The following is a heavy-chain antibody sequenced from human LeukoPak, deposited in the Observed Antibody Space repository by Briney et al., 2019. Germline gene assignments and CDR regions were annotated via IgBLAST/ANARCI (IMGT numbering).Heavy chain of an antibody. CDR2: INPSGGST. J-gene: IGHJ2*01. Sequence: ASVKVSCKASGYTFTNYYMHWVRQAPGQGLEWMGIINPSGGSTSYAQKFQGRVTMTRDTSTSTVYMELSSLRSEDTAVYYCARAPPFRRSFDLWGRGTLVTVSS. CDR3: ARAPPFRRSFDL. D-gene: IGHD2/OR15-2a*01. V-gene: IGHV1-46*01. CDR1: GYTFTNYY.